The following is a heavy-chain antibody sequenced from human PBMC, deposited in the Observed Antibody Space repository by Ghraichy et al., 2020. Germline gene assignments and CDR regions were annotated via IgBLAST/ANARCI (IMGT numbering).Heavy chain of an antibody. J-gene: IGHJ5*02. V-gene: IGHV4-39*01. Sequence: SETLSLTCTVSGDSISSSSYYWGWIRQPPGKGLEWIGSIYYVGSTYYNPSLKSRVTMFVDTSKNQFSLKLTSVTAADTAVYYCARRSLSRDWDNNWFDPWGQGTLVTVSS. CDR1: GDSISSSSYY. CDR3: ARRSLSRDWDNNWFDP. D-gene: IGHD3/OR15-3a*01. CDR2: IYYVGST.